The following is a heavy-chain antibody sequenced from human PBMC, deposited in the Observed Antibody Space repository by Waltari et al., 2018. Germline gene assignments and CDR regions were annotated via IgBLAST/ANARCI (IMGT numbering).Heavy chain of an antibody. CDR2: FYSSEYS. Sequence: QVQLQESGPGLVKPSQTLSLTCTVSGDSITSNSFYWNWVRQPAGKGLEWIGRFYSSEYSNYNPSRKSRVTRSRDTSKKQFFLKLTSVTAADTAVYYCAKLGGLYASGWPDSTNYMAVWGKGTTVTVSS. CDR3: AKLGGLYASGWPDSTNYMAV. D-gene: IGHD6-19*01. CDR1: GDSITSNSFY. J-gene: IGHJ6*03. V-gene: IGHV4-61*02.